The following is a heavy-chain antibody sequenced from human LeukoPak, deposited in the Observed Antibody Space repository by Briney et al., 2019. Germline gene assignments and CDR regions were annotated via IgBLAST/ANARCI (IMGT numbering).Heavy chain of an antibody. CDR3: ARCSSGYWFDL. CDR2: MYYTDNA. V-gene: IGHV4-59*02. D-gene: IGHD6-19*01. CDR1: GGSVSSYY. Sequence: SETLSLTCTVSGGSVSSYYWSWIRQPPGKGLEWIGYMYYTDNASYNPSLQSRVTISVDTSKNQFSLRLRSLTAADTAIYYCARCSSGYWFDLWGQGILVTVSS. J-gene: IGHJ5*02.